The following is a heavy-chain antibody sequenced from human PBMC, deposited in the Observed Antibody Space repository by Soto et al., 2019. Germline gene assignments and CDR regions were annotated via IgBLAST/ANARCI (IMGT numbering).Heavy chain of an antibody. J-gene: IGHJ5*02. CDR3: ARDDPTVTTNWFDP. CDR1: GFTFSSYG. D-gene: IGHD4-17*01. CDR2: IWYDGSNK. Sequence: QVQLVESGGGVVQPGRSLRLSCAASGFTFSSYGMHWVRQAPGKGLEWVAVIWYDGSNKYYADSVKGRFTNSRDNSKNTLYLQMNSLRAEDTAVYYCARDDPTVTTNWFDPWGQGTLVTVSS. V-gene: IGHV3-33*01.